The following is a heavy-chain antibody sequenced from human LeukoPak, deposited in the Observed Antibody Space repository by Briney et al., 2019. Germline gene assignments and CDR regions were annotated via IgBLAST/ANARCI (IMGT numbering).Heavy chain of an antibody. V-gene: IGHV4-30-4*01. Sequence: SETLSLTCTVSGGSISSGDYYWSWIRQPPGKGLEWIGYIYYSGSTYYNPSLKSRVTISVDTSKNQFSLKLSSVTAADSAVYYCARYRFTGGHVIVVPAKDAFDIWGQGTMVTVSS. CDR2: IYYSGST. D-gene: IGHD2-21*02. J-gene: IGHJ3*02. CDR3: ARYRFTGGHVIVVPAKDAFDI. CDR1: GGSISSGDYY.